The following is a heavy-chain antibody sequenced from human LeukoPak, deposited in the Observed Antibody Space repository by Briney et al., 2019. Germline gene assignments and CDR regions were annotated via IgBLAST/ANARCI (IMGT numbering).Heavy chain of an antibody. Sequence: SETLSLTCTVSGGSISSHYWSWIRQPAGKGLEWIGRIYTSGSTNYNPSLKSRVTMSVDTSKNQFSLKLSSVTAADTAVYYCARDLTYCSSTSCYHANFDYWGQGTLVTVSS. CDR2: IYTSGST. V-gene: IGHV4-4*07. CDR1: GGSISSHY. CDR3: ARDLTYCSSTSCYHANFDY. J-gene: IGHJ4*02. D-gene: IGHD2-2*01.